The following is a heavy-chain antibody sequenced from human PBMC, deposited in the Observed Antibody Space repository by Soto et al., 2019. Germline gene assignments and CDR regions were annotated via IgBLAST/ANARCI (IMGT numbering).Heavy chain of an antibody. Sequence: GESLKISCKASGYTFTSYGISWVRQAPGQGLEWMGWISAYNGNTNYAQKLQGRVTMTTDTSTSTAYMELRSLRSDDTAVYYCARDLTRFTETRIDYWGQGTLVTVSS. CDR1: GYTFTSYG. CDR2: ISAYNGNT. V-gene: IGHV1-18*01. J-gene: IGHJ4*02. CDR3: ARDLTRFTETRIDY. D-gene: IGHD2-2*01.